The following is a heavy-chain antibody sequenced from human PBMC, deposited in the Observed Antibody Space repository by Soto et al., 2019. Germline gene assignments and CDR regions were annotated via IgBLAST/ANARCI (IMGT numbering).Heavy chain of an antibody. J-gene: IGHJ4*02. CDR2: IYYSGST. V-gene: IGHV4-39*01. Sequence: QLQLQESGPGLVKPSETLSLTCTVSGGSISSSNFYWGWIRQPPGKGLEWIGSIYYSGSTYYNPSSNSRVTTSLDTSRTKFSLRLPSVTAADTAVYYCASPAGGRMNFGGSCFGFDFWGRGTLSPSPQ. D-gene: IGHD2-15*01. CDR3: ASPAGGRMNFGGSCFGFDF. CDR1: GGSISSSNFY.